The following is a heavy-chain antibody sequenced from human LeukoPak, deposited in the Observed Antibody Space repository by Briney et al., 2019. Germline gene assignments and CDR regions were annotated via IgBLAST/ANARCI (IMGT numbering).Heavy chain of an antibody. V-gene: IGHV3-48*03. CDR2: ISSSGSTI. CDR1: GFTFSSYE. J-gene: IGHJ4*02. D-gene: IGHD5-18*01. CDR3: ALISMGGIQLWLPLDY. Sequence: VGSLRLSCAASGFTFSSYEMNWVRQAPGKGLEWVSYISSSGSTIYYADSVKGRFTISRDNAKNSLYLQMKSLRAEDTAVYYCALISMGGIQLWLPLDYWGQGTLVTVSS.